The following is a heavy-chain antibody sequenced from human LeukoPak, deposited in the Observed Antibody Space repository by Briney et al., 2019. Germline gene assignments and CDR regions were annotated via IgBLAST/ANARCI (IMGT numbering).Heavy chain of an antibody. CDR3: AKDKGGAAGSFDY. V-gene: IGHV3-23*01. Sequence: GGSLRLPCAASGFIFNNYAMNWVRQAPGKGLEWVSFISGDAGSTYYADSVKGRFTISRDNSKNTLFVQMNSLRADDTAVYYCAKDKGGAAGSFDYRGQGTLVTVSS. J-gene: IGHJ4*02. D-gene: IGHD6-13*01. CDR2: ISGDAGST. CDR1: GFIFNNYA.